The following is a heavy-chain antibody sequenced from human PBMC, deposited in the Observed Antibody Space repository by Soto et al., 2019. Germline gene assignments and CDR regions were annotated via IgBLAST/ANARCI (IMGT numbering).Heavy chain of an antibody. CDR1: GGSISSYY. V-gene: IGHV4-59*01. Sequence: QVQLQESGPGLVKPSETLSLTCTVSGGSISSYYWSWIRQPPGKGLEWIGYIYYSGSTNYNPSLTSRVTISVATSKNQFSLKLSSVTAADTAVYYCARDSVLSGDAFDIWGQGTMVTVSS. CDR2: IYYSGST. CDR3: ARDSVLSGDAFDI. J-gene: IGHJ3*02. D-gene: IGHD1-26*01.